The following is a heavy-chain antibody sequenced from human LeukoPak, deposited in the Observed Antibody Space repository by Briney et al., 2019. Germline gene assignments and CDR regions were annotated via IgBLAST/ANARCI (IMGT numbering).Heavy chain of an antibody. D-gene: IGHD4-17*01. V-gene: IGHV1-2*02. CDR1: GYTFTGYY. J-gene: IGHJ4*02. Sequence: ASVKVSCKASGYTFTGYYMHWVRQAPGQGLEWMGWINPNSGGTNYAQKFQGRVTMTRDTSISTAYMELSRLRSDDTVVYYCARDLDYDLLFDYWGQGILVTVSS. CDR3: ARDLDYDLLFDY. CDR2: INPNSGGT.